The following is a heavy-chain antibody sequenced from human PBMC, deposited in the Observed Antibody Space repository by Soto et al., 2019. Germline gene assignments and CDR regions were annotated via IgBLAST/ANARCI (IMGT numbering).Heavy chain of an antibody. Sequence: ASVKVSCKASGYSFTDYHIHWVRQAPGQWLEWLGRINPKSGGTSTAQKFQGWVTMTTDTSISTASMELTRLTSDDTAIYYCARGDSTDCSNGVCSCFYNHDRDVWGQGTTVTVSS. CDR1: GYSFTDYH. J-gene: IGHJ6*02. CDR2: INPKSGGT. V-gene: IGHV1-2*04. CDR3: ARGDSTDCSNGVCSCFYNHDRDV. D-gene: IGHD2-8*01.